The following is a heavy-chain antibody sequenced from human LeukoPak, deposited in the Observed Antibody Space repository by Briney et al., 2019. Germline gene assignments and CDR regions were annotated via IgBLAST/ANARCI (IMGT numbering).Heavy chain of an antibody. CDR3: ARDGAWRGYSYGDLFDY. CDR2: INPNSGGT. D-gene: IGHD5-18*01. Sequence: ASVRVSCKASGYTFTGFYIHWVRQAPGQGLEWMGWINPNSGGTNYAQKFQGWVTMTRDTSISTTYMELSRLRSDDTAVYYCARDGAWRGYSYGDLFDYWGQGTLVTVSS. CDR1: GYTFTGFY. J-gene: IGHJ4*02. V-gene: IGHV1-2*04.